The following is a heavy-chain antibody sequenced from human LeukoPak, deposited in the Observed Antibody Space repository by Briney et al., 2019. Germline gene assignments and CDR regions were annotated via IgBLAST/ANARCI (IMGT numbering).Heavy chain of an antibody. CDR3: ARDWLAGNPYHAFDL. CDR1: GFTLSRYR. CDR2: IKEDGREK. D-gene: IGHD3-22*01. J-gene: IGHJ3*01. V-gene: IGHV3-7*01. Sequence: GGSPRLSCAASGFTLSRYRMSWVREAPGKGRECVANIKEDGREKYYVESVKGRFTISRDNAKNSLYLQMNRLRAEDTAVYYCARDWLAGNPYHAFDLWGKGTMVTVSS.